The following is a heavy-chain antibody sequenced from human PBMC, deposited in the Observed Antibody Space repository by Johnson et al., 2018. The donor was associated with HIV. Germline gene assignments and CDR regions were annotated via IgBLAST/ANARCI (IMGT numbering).Heavy chain of an antibody. D-gene: IGHD4-23*01. Sequence: QVQLVESGGGVVQPGGSLRLSCPASGFTFSNYAMHWVRQAPGKGLEWVAVISYDGSNKYYADSVKGRFTISRDNSKNTLYLQMNSLRAEDTAVYYCAKLPGGNSGFVDAFDIWGQGTMVTVSS. V-gene: IGHV3-30-3*02. J-gene: IGHJ3*02. CDR3: AKLPGGNSGFVDAFDI. CDR2: ISYDGSNK. CDR1: GFTFSNYA.